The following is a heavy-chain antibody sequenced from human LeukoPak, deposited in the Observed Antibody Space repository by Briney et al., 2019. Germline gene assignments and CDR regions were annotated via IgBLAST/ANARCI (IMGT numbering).Heavy chain of an antibody. D-gene: IGHD3-22*01. CDR2: IIPIFGTA. J-gene: IGHJ3*02. CDR1: GGTFSSDA. CDR3: ALSYYDSSGYWGLQAFDI. Sequence: SVKVSCKASGGTFSSDAISWVRQAPGQGLEWMGGIIPIFGTANYAQKFQGRVTITTDESTSTAYMELSSLRSEDTAVYYCALSYYDSSGYWGLQAFDIWGQGTMVTVSS. V-gene: IGHV1-69*05.